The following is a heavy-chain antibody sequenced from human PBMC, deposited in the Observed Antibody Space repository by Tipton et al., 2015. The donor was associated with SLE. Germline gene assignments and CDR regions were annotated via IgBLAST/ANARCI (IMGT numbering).Heavy chain of an antibody. CDR3: ARHPYSATFQYYFDY. Sequence: QLVQSGAEVKQPGESLKISCQGSGYRFASYWIAWVRQMPGKGLEWMGIIYAGDSDTRYSPSFQGQVTISVDKSTSTAYLQWTSLRASDTALYFCARHPYSATFQYYFDYWGQGTLVTVSS. CDR1: GYRFASYW. J-gene: IGHJ4*02. CDR2: IYAGDSDT. D-gene: IGHD1-26*01. V-gene: IGHV5-51*01.